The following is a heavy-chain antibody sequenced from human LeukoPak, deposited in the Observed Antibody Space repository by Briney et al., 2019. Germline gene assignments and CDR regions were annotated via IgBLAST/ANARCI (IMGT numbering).Heavy chain of an antibody. Sequence: SETLSLTCTVSGGSISSSSYYWGWIRQPPGQGLEWIGRIYYSGTTYYNPSLQRRSTISINISKNQFFLKLSSVTAADTAVYYCARLVGAATDPFDYWGQGTLVTVSS. CDR3: ARLVGAATDPFDY. D-gene: IGHD1-26*01. V-gene: IGHV4-39*01. CDR1: GGSISSSSYY. CDR2: IYYSGTT. J-gene: IGHJ4*02.